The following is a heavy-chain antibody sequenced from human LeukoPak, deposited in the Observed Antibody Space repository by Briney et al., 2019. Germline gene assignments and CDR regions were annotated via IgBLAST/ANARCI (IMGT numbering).Heavy chain of an antibody. V-gene: IGHV3-7*03. CDR1: GFTLSDYW. Sequence: PGGSLRLSCAASGFTLSDYWMSWVRQAPGKGLEWVANIDQDGSDENYVDSVKGRFTISRDDAKNSLYLQMSSLRAEDTAVYYCHTIAAPGFDYWGQGTLVTVSS. CDR3: HTIAAPGFDY. J-gene: IGHJ4*02. D-gene: IGHD6-13*01. CDR2: IDQDGSDE.